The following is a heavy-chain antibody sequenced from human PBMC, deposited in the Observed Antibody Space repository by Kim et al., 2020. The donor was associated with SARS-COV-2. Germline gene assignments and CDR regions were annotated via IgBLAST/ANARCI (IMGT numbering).Heavy chain of an antibody. Sequence: GGSLRLSCAASGFTFSSYGMHWVRQAPGKGLEWVAVIWYDGSNKYYADSVKGRFTISRDNSKNTLYLQMNSLRAEDTAVYYCARDSGALWFGPYDAFDIWGQGTMVTVSS. CDR2: IWYDGSNK. J-gene: IGHJ3*02. V-gene: IGHV3-33*01. CDR3: ARDSGALWFGPYDAFDI. CDR1: GFTFSSYG. D-gene: IGHD3-10*01.